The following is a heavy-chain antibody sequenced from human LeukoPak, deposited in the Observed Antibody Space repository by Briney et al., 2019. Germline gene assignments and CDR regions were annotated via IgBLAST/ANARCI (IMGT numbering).Heavy chain of an antibody. J-gene: IGHJ4*02. CDR3: ARDGAARDVDY. D-gene: IGHD6-6*01. CDR1: GFTFSGYG. CDR2: IWYDGSNK. V-gene: IGHV3-33*01. Sequence: PGRSLRLSCAASGFTFSGYGMHWVRQAPGKGLEWVAVIWYDGSNKYYADSVKGRFTISRDNSKNTLYLQMNSLRAEDTAVYYCARDGAARDVDYWGQGTLVTVSS.